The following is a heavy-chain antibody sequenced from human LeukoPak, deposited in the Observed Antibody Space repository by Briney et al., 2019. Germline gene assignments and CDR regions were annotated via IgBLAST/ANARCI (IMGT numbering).Heavy chain of an antibody. CDR3: ARARRFLEWLPSFDY. V-gene: IGHV1-46*01. Sequence: ASVKVSCKASGYTFTSYYMHWVRQAPGQGLEWMGIINPSGGSTSYAQKFQGRVTMTRDTSTSTVYMELSSLRSDDTAVYYCARARRFLEWLPSFDYWGQGTLVTVSS. CDR1: GYTFTSYY. CDR2: INPSGGST. J-gene: IGHJ4*02. D-gene: IGHD3-3*01.